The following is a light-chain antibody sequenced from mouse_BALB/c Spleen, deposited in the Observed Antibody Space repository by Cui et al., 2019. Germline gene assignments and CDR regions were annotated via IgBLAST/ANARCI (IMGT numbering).Light chain of an antibody. CDR3: QQYHSYPPMLT. CDR2: RTS. Sequence: QIVLTQSPAIMSASPGKKVTIYCSASSSVSYMYWYQQKPGSSPKPWIYRTSNLASGVPARFSGSGSGTSYSLTISSMEAEDAATYYCQQYHSYPPMLTFGAGTKLELK. CDR1: SSVSY. J-gene: IGKJ5*01. V-gene: IGKV4-61*01.